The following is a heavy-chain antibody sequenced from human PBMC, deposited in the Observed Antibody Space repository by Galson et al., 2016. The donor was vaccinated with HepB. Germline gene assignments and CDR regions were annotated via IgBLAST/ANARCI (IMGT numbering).Heavy chain of an antibody. CDR1: GDSINNSGYY. J-gene: IGHJ4*02. CDR3: ARALDPAGDYGLLFDY. CDR2: IYYSGTT. Sequence: TLSLTCTVSGDSINNSGYYWTWIRQLPGKGLEWIGYIYYSGTTYYNPSLKSRLAISADTSNNQFSLKLSSVTAADTAVYYCARALDPAGDYGLLFDYWGQGTLVTVSS. D-gene: IGHD4-17*01. V-gene: IGHV4-31*03.